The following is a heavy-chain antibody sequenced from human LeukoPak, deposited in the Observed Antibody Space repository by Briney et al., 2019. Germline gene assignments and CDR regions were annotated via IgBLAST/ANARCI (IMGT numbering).Heavy chain of an antibody. CDR3: ARARNGPYSSSSARKFDY. Sequence: PSETLSLTCAVSGGSFSGYYWSWIRQPPGKGLEWIGEINHSGSTNYNPSLKSRVTISVDTSKNQFSLKLSSVTAAGTAVYYCARARNGPYSSSSARKFDYWGQGTLVTVSS. D-gene: IGHD6-6*01. CDR1: GGSFSGYY. V-gene: IGHV4-34*01. J-gene: IGHJ4*02. CDR2: INHSGST.